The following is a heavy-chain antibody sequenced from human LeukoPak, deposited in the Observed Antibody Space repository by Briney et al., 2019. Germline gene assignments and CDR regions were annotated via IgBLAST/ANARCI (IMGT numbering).Heavy chain of an antibody. CDR2: IIPILGIA. Sequence: SVKVSCKASGGTFSSYTISWVRQAPGQGLEWMGRIIPILGIANYAQKFQGRVTITTDKSTSTAYMELSSLRSEDTAVYYCASTDIPSYYFDYWGQGTLVTVSS. D-gene: IGHD2-15*01. CDR1: GGTFSSYT. J-gene: IGHJ4*02. V-gene: IGHV1-69*02. CDR3: ASTDIPSYYFDY.